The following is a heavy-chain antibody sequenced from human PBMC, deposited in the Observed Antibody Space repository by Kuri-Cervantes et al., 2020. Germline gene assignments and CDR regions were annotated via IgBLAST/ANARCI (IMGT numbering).Heavy chain of an antibody. CDR2: INAGNGNT. CDR1: GYTFTSYA. D-gene: IGHD4-17*01. V-gene: IGHV1-3*01. CDR3: ARDNVLLDYGDYGDY. Sequence: ASVKVSCKASGYTFTSYAIHWVRQAPGQRLEWMGWINAGNGNTKYSQKFQGRVTITRDTSASTTYMDLSSLRSEDTAVYYCARDNVLLDYGDYGDYWGQGTLVTVSS. J-gene: IGHJ4*02.